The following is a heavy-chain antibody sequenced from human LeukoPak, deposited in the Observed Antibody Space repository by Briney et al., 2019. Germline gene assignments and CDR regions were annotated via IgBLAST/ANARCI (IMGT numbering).Heavy chain of an antibody. Sequence: GSLRLSCAASGFIFSNYWMSWVRQAPGKGLEWVANIKQDGSEKYYVDSVEGRFTISRDNAKNSLYLQMNSLRVEDTAVYYCASSSVKVKKYSSSWYYMDYWGQGTPVTVSS. D-gene: IGHD6-13*01. J-gene: IGHJ4*02. V-gene: IGHV3-7*01. CDR2: IKQDGSEK. CDR3: ASSSVKVKKYSSSWYYMDY. CDR1: GFIFSNYW.